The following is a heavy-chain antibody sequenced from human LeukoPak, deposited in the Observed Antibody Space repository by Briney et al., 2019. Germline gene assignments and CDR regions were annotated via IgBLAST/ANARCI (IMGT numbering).Heavy chain of an antibody. J-gene: IGHJ4*02. CDR2: ISESGGNK. D-gene: IGHD1-1*01. Sequence: GGSLRLSCAASGFTFSSYAMSWVRQAPGKGLEWVSVISESGGNKNYADSVKGRFTISRDNSKNTLYLQVSSLRAEDTAVYYCARAPHSDNWSPYFWGQGALVTVSS. CDR3: ARAPHSDNWSPYF. V-gene: IGHV3-23*01. CDR1: GFTFSSYA.